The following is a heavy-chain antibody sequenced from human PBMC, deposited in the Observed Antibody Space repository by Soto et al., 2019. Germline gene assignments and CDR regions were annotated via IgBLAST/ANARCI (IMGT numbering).Heavy chain of an antibody. CDR1: GFNFGRYA. J-gene: IGHJ4*02. Sequence: GGTLRLSCAGSGFNFGRYAIHWVRQAPGKGLEWVGRLKSKTDGGTTDYAAPVKGRFNISRDDSKNTLYLQMNSLKTEDTAVYYRTTVSSPVDYWGQGTLVTVSS. V-gene: IGHV3-15*01. CDR3: TTVSSPVDY. CDR2: LKSKTDGGTT. D-gene: IGHD6-13*01.